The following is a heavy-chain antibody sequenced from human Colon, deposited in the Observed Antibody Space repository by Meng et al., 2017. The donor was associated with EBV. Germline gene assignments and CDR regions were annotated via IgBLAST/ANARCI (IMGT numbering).Heavy chain of an antibody. Sequence: QVQLQRWCPVLLRHSENLSLTWACDGGSFSGSYWSWLRQPPGKGLEWIGEINHSGSTHYTPSLKSRLTISVDTSKNQFSLKLSSVTAADTAVYYCARGDGSGSGNWFDPWGQGTLVTVSS. CDR3: ARGDGSGSGNWFDP. V-gene: IGHV4-34*01. D-gene: IGHD3-10*01. CDR1: GGSFSGSY. CDR2: INHSGST. J-gene: IGHJ5*02.